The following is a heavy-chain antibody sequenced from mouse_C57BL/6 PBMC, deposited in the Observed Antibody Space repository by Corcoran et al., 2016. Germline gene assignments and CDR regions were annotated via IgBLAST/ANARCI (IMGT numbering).Heavy chain of an antibody. J-gene: IGHJ3*01. CDR2: INPYNGGT. CDR1: GYTFTNYY. D-gene: IGHD2-4*01. CDR3: ASLYDYDDAFAY. Sequence: EVQLQQSGPVLVKPGASVKMSCKASGYTFTNYYMNWVKQSHGKSLEWIGVINPYNGGTSYNQKFKGKATLTVDKSSSTAYMELNSLTSEDSAVYYCASLYDYDDAFAYWGQGTLVTVSA. V-gene: IGHV1-19*01.